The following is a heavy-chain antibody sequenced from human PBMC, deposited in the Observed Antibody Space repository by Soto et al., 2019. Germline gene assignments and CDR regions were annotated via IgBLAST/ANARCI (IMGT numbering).Heavy chain of an antibody. CDR1: GGTFSSYA. CDR3: ARGAYYYDSSASYL. D-gene: IGHD3-22*01. CDR2: IIPIFGTA. J-gene: IGHJ5*02. Sequence: SVEVSCKASGGTFSSYAISWVRQAPGQGLEWMGGIIPIFGTANYAQKFQGRVTITADESTSTAYMELSSLRSEDTAVYYCARGAYYYDSSASYLWGQGTLVTVSS. V-gene: IGHV1-69*13.